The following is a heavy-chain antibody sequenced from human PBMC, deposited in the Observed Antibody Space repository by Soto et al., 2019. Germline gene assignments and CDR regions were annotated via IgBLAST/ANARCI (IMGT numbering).Heavy chain of an antibody. Sequence: QVQLVQSGAEVKKPGSSVKVSCKASGGTFGSYAFSWLRQAPGQGLEWMGGLIPVSGAAHYAQKFQGRVTITADESTSPAYMELSSLSSQDTAVYYCATALGCRSTSCTLDYWGQGTRVIFSS. J-gene: IGHJ4*02. CDR1: GGTFGSYA. CDR2: LIPVSGAA. V-gene: IGHV1-69*01. CDR3: ATALGCRSTSCTLDY. D-gene: IGHD2-2*01.